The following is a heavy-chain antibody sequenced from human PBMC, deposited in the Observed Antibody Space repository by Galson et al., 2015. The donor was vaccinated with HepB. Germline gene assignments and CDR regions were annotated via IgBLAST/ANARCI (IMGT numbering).Heavy chain of an antibody. CDR2: ISYDGSNK. Sequence: SLRLSCAASGFTFSSYGMHWVRQAPGKGLEWVAVISYDGSNKYYADSVKGRFTISRDNSKNTLYLQMNSLRAEDTAVYYCARAVVVVAAADYWGQGTLVTVSS. V-gene: IGHV3-30*19. D-gene: IGHD2-15*01. CDR3: ARAVVVVAAADY. CDR1: GFTFSSYG. J-gene: IGHJ4*02.